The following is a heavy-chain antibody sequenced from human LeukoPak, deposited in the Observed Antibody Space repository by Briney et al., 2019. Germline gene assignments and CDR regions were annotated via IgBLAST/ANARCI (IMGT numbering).Heavy chain of an antibody. CDR2: ISSSGSTI. CDR1: GFTFSSYE. Sequence: GGSLRLSCAASGFTFSSYEMNWVRQAPGKGLEWVSYISSSGSTIYYADSVKGRFTISRDNAKNSLYLQMNSLRAEDTAVYCCARGPTYYYDSSGYSNAYYWGQGTLVTVSS. J-gene: IGHJ4*02. D-gene: IGHD3-22*01. V-gene: IGHV3-48*03. CDR3: ARGPTYYYDSSGYSNAYY.